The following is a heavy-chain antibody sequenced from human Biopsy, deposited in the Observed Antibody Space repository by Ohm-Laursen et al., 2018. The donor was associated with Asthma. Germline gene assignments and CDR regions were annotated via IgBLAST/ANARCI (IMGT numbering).Heavy chain of an antibody. V-gene: IGHV3-53*01. CDR2: IYSGGTS. CDR1: GFTVSRDH. D-gene: IGHD6-19*01. CDR3: ARGDSSGWSHYYFDY. Sequence: SLRLSCSASGFTVSRDHMFWVRQAPGKGLEWVSVIYSGGTSDTADSVRGRFTISGDFYKNTLYLQMDSLRAEDTAVYYCARGDSSGWSHYYFDYWGQGTLVTVSS. J-gene: IGHJ4*02.